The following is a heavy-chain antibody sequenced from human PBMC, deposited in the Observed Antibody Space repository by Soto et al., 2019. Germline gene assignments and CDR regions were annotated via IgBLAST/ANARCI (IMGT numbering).Heavy chain of an antibody. Sequence: SETLSLTCTVSGGSLSSDYWSWIRQPPGKGLEWIGYIYYSGSTNYNPSLKSRVTISVDTSKNQFSLRLSSVTAADTAVYYCARHGWGHYYYYYYMDVWGKGTTVTVSS. J-gene: IGHJ6*03. V-gene: IGHV4-59*08. CDR3: ARHGWGHYYYYYYMDV. D-gene: IGHD1-26*01. CDR2: IYYSGST. CDR1: GGSLSSDY.